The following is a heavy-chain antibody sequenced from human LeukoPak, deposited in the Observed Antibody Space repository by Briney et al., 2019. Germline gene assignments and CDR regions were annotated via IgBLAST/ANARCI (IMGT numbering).Heavy chain of an antibody. D-gene: IGHD2-21*02. CDR2: ISWNSGSI. V-gene: IGHV3-9*01. J-gene: IGHJ3*02. CDR3: AKVYEAYCGGDCYSIDAFDI. Sequence: GGSLRLSCAASGFTFDDYAMHWVRQAPGKGLEWVSGISWNSGSIGYADSVKGRFTISRDNAKNSLYLQMNSLRAEDTALYYCAKVYEAYCGGDCYSIDAFDIWGQGTMVTVSS. CDR1: GFTFDDYA.